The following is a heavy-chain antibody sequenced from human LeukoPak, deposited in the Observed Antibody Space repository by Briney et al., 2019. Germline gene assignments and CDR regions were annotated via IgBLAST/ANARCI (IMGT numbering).Heavy chain of an antibody. CDR1: GGSFSGYY. CDR2: INHSGST. D-gene: IGHD3-3*01. Sequence: SETLSLTCAVYGGSFSGYYWSWIRQPPGKGLEWIGEINHSGSTNYNPSLKSRVTISVDTSKNQFSLKLSSVTAADTAVYYCARRSYDFWSGQGEFDYWGQGTLVTVSS. CDR3: ARRSYDFWSGQGEFDY. V-gene: IGHV4-34*01. J-gene: IGHJ4*02.